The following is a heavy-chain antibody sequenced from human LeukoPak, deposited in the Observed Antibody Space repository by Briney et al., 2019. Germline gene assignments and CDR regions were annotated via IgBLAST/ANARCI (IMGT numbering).Heavy chain of an antibody. V-gene: IGHV1-2*02. CDR3: ARAGGLSWFDP. CDR2: LIPSSGGT. Sequence: ASVKVSCKASGYTFIDYYIHWVRQAPGQGPEYMGWLIPSSGGTNYAQKFQGRVTMTRDTSISTAYMELSRLTSDDTAVYYCARAGGLSWFDPWGQGTLVTVSS. D-gene: IGHD3-16*01. J-gene: IGHJ5*02. CDR1: GYTFIDYY.